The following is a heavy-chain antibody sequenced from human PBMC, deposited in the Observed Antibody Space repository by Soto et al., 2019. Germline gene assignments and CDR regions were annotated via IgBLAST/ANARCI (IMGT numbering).Heavy chain of an antibody. Sequence: GGSLRLSCAASGFTFTDYALSWVRQAPGKGLEWVATISGIGGSTYLADSVKGRLSISRDNSKNTVSLLMNSLRAEDTAIYFCARGSSGYISSWYYFDYWGRGTLVTVSS. CDR2: ISGIGGST. CDR3: ARGSSGYISSWYYFDY. J-gene: IGHJ4*02. V-gene: IGHV3-23*01. D-gene: IGHD6-13*01. CDR1: GFTFTDYA.